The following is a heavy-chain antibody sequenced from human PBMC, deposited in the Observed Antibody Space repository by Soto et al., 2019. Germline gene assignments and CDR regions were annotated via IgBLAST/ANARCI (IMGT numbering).Heavy chain of an antibody. J-gene: IGHJ4*02. Sequence: QPGGSLRLSCAASGFTFSDYSMNWVRQAPGKGLEWLSFITSSTTTIYYADSVKGRFTISRDNAKNSLYLQMNSLRDEDTAVYFCARDRRTITAGIFDSWGQGTLVTVSS. CDR2: ITSSTTTI. CDR1: GFTFSDYS. D-gene: IGHD1-20*01. CDR3: ARDRRTITAGIFDS. V-gene: IGHV3-48*02.